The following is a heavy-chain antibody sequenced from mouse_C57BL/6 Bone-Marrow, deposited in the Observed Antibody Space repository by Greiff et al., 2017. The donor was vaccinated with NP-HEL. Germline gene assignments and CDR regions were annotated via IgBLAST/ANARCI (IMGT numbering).Heavy chain of an antibody. CDR3: ARLGDYYGSSFDY. Sequence: VQLQQSGAELVRPGTSVKVSCKASGYAFTNYLIEWVKQRPGQGLEWIGVINPGSGGTNYNEKFKGKATLTADKSSSTAYMQLSSLTSEDSAVYFGARLGDYYGSSFDYWGQGTTLTVSS. D-gene: IGHD1-1*01. J-gene: IGHJ2*01. CDR1: GYAFTNYL. V-gene: IGHV1-54*01. CDR2: INPGSGGT.